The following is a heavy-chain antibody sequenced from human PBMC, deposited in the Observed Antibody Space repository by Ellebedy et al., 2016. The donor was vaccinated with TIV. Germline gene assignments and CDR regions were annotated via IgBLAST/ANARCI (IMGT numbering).Heavy chain of an antibody. CDR3: ARLPLWSTGPSAFDI. Sequence: SVKVSCXASGGTFSSYAISWVRQAPGQGLEWMGGIIPIFGTANYAQKLQGRVTMTTDTSTSTAYMELRSLRSDDTAVYYCARLPLWSTGPSAFDIWGQGTMVTVSS. CDR2: IIPIFGTA. V-gene: IGHV1-69*05. J-gene: IGHJ3*02. D-gene: IGHD3-10*01. CDR1: GGTFSSYA.